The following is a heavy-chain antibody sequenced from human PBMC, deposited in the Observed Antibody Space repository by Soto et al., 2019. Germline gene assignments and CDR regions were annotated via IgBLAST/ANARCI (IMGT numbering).Heavy chain of an antibody. CDR1: GFTFISYW. CDR2: INSDGSST. V-gene: IGHV3-74*01. J-gene: IGHJ6*02. D-gene: IGHD3-9*01. Sequence: PGGSLRLSCAASGFTFISYWLHWVRQSPGEGLVWVSRINSDGSSTRYADSVKGRFTISRDNAKNSLYLQMNSLRDEDTAVYYCARNDILTSYGMDVWGQGTTVTVSS. CDR3: ARNDILTSYGMDV.